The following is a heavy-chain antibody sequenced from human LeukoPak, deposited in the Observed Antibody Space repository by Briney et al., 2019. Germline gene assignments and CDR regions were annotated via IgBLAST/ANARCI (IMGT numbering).Heavy chain of an antibody. Sequence: SEALSLTCAVYGGSFSGYYWSWIRQPPGQGLEWIGEINHSGSTNYNPSLNSRVTISVDTSKNQFSLKLSSVTAADTAVYYCAGEKVYYDSSGYQPLDAFDIWGQGTMVTVSS. CDR3: AGEKVYYDSSGYQPLDAFDI. J-gene: IGHJ3*02. CDR2: INHSGST. CDR1: GGSFSGYY. V-gene: IGHV4-34*01. D-gene: IGHD3-22*01.